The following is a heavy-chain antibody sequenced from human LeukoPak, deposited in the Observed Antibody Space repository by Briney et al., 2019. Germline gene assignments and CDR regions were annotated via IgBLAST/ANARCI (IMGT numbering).Heavy chain of an antibody. CDR3: ASYGSGSYYNGADAFDI. CDR1: GFTVSSNY. D-gene: IGHD3-10*01. Sequence: GGSLRLSCAASGFTVSSNYMSWVRQAPGKGLEWVSVIYSGGSTYYADSVKGRFTISRDNAKNSLYLQMNSLRAEDTAVYYCASYGSGSYYNGADAFDIWGQGTMVTVSS. J-gene: IGHJ3*02. CDR2: IYSGGST. V-gene: IGHV3-66*01.